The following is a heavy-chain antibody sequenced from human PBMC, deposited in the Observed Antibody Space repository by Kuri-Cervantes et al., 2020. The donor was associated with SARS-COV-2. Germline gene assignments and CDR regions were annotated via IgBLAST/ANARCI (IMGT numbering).Heavy chain of an antibody. CDR1: GYRFTSNY. J-gene: IGHJ4*02. CDR3: TTDLKIFGVVIMFYY. D-gene: IGHD3-3*01. V-gene: IGHV1-46*01. Sequence: ASVKVSCKASGYRFTSNYMHWVRQAPGQGLEWMGIINPSEGYTTYAQKFQGRVTMTRDTSTSTVYMELSSLTSDDTAVYYCTTDLKIFGVVIMFYYWGQGTLVTVSS. CDR2: INPSEGYT.